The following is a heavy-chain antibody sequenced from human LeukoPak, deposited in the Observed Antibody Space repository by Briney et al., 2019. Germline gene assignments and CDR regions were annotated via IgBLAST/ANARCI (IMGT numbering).Heavy chain of an antibody. D-gene: IGHD3-10*02. V-gene: IGHV3-30*02. CDR2: LQYDGTNK. Sequence: GGSLRLSCAASGFTFSSYGMHWVRQAPGKGLEWVAFLQYDGTNKYYADSVKGRFTISRDSSKDTLYLQMNSLRAEDTAVYYCAQDSYYVSLYYLDYWGQGTLVTVSS. CDR1: GFTFSSYG. J-gene: IGHJ4*02. CDR3: AQDSYYVSLYYLDY.